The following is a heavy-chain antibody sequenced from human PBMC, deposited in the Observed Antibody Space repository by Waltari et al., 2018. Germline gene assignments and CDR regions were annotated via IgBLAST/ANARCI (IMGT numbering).Heavy chain of an antibody. D-gene: IGHD3-10*01. J-gene: IGHJ4*02. CDR2: IYYSGRT. Sequence: QLQLQESGPGLVKPSETLSLTCTVSGGSISSSSYYWGWIRQPPGKGLEWIGSIYYSGRTYYTPSLKSRVTISVDTSKNQFSLKLSSVTAADTAVYYCARVDGSGFFDYWGQGTLVTVSS. CDR1: GGSISSSSYY. CDR3: ARVDGSGFFDY. V-gene: IGHV4-39*07.